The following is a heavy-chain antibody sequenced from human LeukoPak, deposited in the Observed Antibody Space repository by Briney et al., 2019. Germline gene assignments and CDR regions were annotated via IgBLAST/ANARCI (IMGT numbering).Heavy chain of an antibody. CDR1: GYSISSGYY. D-gene: IGHD2-2*01. CDR3: ARHGRYCSSTSCYYFDY. Sequence: SETLSLTCAVSGYSISSGYYWGWIRQPPGKGLEWIGSIYHSGSTYYNPSLKSRVTISVDTSKNQFSLKLSSVTAADTAVYYCARHGRYCSSTSCYYFDYWGQGTLVTVSS. CDR2: IYHSGST. J-gene: IGHJ4*02. V-gene: IGHV4-38-2*01.